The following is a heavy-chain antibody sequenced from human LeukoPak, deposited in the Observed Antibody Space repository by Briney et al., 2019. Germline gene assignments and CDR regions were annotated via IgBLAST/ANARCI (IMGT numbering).Heavy chain of an antibody. D-gene: IGHD4-17*01. CDR1: GFTFSSYG. Sequence: PGGSLRLSCAASGFTFSSYGMHWVRQAPGKGLEWVAFIRYDGSNKYYADSVKGRFTISRDNSKNTLYLQMNSLRAEDTAVYYCAKDSTRTLDYGDYSFLVGSSDYDYWGQGTLVTVSS. CDR3: AKDSTRTLDYGDYSFLVGSSDYDY. CDR2: IRYDGSNK. V-gene: IGHV3-30*02. J-gene: IGHJ4*02.